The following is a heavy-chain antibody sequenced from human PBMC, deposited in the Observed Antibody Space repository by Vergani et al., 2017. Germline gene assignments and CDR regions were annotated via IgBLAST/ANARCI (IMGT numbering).Heavy chain of an antibody. V-gene: IGHV3-23*01. D-gene: IGHD5-12*01. CDR2: ISGSGGST. J-gene: IGHJ6*02. Sequence: EVQLLESGGGLVQPGGSLRLSCAASGFTFSSYAMSWVRQAPGKGLEWVSAISGSGGSTYYADSVKGRFTISRDNSKNTLYLQMNSLRAEDTAVYYCARGLVATTGEYYYYYGMDVWGQGTTVTVSS. CDR1: GFTFSSYA. CDR3: ARGLVATTGEYYYYYGMDV.